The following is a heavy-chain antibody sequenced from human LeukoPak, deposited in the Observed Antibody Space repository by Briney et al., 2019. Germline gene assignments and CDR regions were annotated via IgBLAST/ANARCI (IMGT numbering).Heavy chain of an antibody. CDR1: GGSISTYY. D-gene: IGHD1-26*01. V-gene: IGHV4-59*01. CDR2: IYYSGIT. J-gene: IGHJ3*02. Sequence: PSGTLSLTCTVSGGSISTYYWSWIRQPPGRGLEWIGYIYYSGITDYSPSLKSRVTISIDTSKKQFSLKLSSVTAADTAVYYCARWEASRVAFDIWGQGTMVTVSS. CDR3: ARWEASRVAFDI.